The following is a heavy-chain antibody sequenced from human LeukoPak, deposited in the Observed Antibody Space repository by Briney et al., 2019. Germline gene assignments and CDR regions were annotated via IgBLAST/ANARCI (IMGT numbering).Heavy chain of an antibody. V-gene: IGHV7-4-1*02. J-gene: IGHJ4*02. CDR2: INTNTGNP. Sequence: VASVKVSCKASGYTFISYTMNWVRQAPGQGLEWTGWINTNTGNPTYAQGFTGRFVFSLDTSVSTAYLQISSLKAEDTAVYYCARGMCSDGVCYFLADYWGQGTLVTVSS. D-gene: IGHD2-15*01. CDR1: GYTFISYT. CDR3: ARGMCSDGVCYFLADY.